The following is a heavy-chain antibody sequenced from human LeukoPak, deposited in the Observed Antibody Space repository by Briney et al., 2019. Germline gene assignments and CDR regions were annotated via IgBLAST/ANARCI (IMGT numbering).Heavy chain of an antibody. V-gene: IGHV3-21*01. J-gene: IGHJ4*02. CDR2: LGISGNYA. CDR1: GFIVSTYA. Sequence: TGGSLRLSCVGSGFIVSTYAMSWVRQDPGKGLQWVSSLGISGNYAWYAGSVKGRFTISRDNAKNSLYLQMNSLRAEDTAIYYCARGSLEVIAGLFDFWGQGALDTVSS. D-gene: IGHD2-15*01. CDR3: ARGSLEVIAGLFDF.